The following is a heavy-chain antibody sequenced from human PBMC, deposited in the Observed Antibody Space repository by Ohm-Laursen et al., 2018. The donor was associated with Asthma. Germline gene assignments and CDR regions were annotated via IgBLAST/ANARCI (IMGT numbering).Heavy chain of an antibody. V-gene: IGHV1-69*01. CDR3: ARGRYDSSDYDLYGLDV. CDR1: GGTFSSYA. D-gene: IGHD3-22*01. J-gene: IGHJ6*02. CDR2: IITILRTA. Sequence: VSSVKVSCKTSGGTFSSYAISWVRQAPGQGLEWMGGIITILRTANYAQNFRGRVTITADESTSTAYMDLSSLRSEDTAVYYCARGRYDSSDYDLYGLDVWGQGTTVTVSS.